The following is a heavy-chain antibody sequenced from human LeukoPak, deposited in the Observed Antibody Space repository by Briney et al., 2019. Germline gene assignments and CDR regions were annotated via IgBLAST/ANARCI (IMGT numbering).Heavy chain of an antibody. J-gene: IGHJ4*02. Sequence: ASVKVSCKASGYTFTGYYMHWVRQAPGQGIEWMGWINPSSGGTNYAQKFQGRVTMTRDTSISTAYMELSRLRSDDTAVYYCARKTTYSSSWDGYYFDYWGQGTLVTVSS. CDR3: ARKTTYSSSWDGYYFDY. V-gene: IGHV1-2*02. CDR1: GYTFTGYY. CDR2: INPSSGGT. D-gene: IGHD6-13*01.